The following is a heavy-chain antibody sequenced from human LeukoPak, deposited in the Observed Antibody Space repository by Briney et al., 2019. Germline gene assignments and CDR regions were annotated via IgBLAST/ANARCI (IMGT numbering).Heavy chain of an antibody. CDR2: ISSTSRHI. CDR3: ARDGAGGRRGAFDI. D-gene: IGHD3-10*01. Sequence: GGSLRLSCAASGFTFSSYSMNWVRQAPGKGLEWVLSISSTSRHIYYADSVKGRFTISRDNAKNSLYLQMNSLRAEDTAVYYCARDGAGGRRGAFDIWGQGTMVTVSS. V-gene: IGHV3-21*01. CDR1: GFTFSSYS. J-gene: IGHJ3*02.